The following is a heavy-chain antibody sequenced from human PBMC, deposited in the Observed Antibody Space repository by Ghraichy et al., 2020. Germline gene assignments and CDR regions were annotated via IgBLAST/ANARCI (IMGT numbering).Heavy chain of an antibody. CDR3: ARDSYGDSLAY. V-gene: IGHV4-59*01. Sequence: SQTLSLTCTVSGGSISRYYWNWIRQPPGKGLEWIGYISYSGSTDYNPSLKSRVTMSVDTSKNQFSLNLSSVTAADTAVYYCARDSYGDSLAYWGQGTLVTVSS. D-gene: IGHD5-18*01. J-gene: IGHJ4*02. CDR2: ISYSGST. CDR1: GGSISRYY.